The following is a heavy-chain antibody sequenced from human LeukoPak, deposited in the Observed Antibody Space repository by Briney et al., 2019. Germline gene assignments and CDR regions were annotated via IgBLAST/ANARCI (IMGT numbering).Heavy chain of an antibody. V-gene: IGHV3-74*01. CDR2: INSDGSST. J-gene: IGHJ4*02. Sequence: GGSLRLSCAASGFTFSSYWMHWVRQAPGKGLVWVSRINSDGSSTSYADSVKGRFTISRDNAKNTLYLQMNSLRAEDTAVYSCARVGDYYGDYVRFDYWGQGTLVTVSS. CDR1: GFTFSSYW. D-gene: IGHD4-17*01. CDR3: ARVGDYYGDYVRFDY.